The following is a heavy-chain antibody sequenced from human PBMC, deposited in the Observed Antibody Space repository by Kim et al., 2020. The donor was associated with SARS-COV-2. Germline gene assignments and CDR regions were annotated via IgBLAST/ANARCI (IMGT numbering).Heavy chain of an antibody. Sequence: GGSLRLSCAASGFTFSSYAMHWVRQAPGKGLEWVAVISYDGSNKYYADSVKGRFTISRDNSKNTLYLQMNSLRAEDTAVYYCARDLKIAVAAKWHYYYGMDVWGHGTTVTVSS. V-gene: IGHV3-30*04. CDR3: ARDLKIAVAAKWHYYYGMDV. CDR1: GFTFSSYA. CDR2: ISYDGSNK. J-gene: IGHJ6*02. D-gene: IGHD6-19*01.